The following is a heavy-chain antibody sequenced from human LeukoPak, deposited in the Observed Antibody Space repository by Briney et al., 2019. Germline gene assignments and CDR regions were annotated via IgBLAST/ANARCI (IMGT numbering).Heavy chain of an antibody. CDR2: IYYSGST. CDR1: GGSISSGDYY. V-gene: IGHV4-30-4*01. D-gene: IGHD6-19*01. Sequence: PSQTLSLTCTVSGGSISSGDYYWSWIRQPPGKGLEWIGYIYYSGSTYYNPSLKSRVTISVDTSKHQFSLKLSSVTAADTAVYYCAREPTLVPYSSPKYFDYWGQGTLVTVSS. CDR3: AREPTLVPYSSPKYFDY. J-gene: IGHJ4*02.